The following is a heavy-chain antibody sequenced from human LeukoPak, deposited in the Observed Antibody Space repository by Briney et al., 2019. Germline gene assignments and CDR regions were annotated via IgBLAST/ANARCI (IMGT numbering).Heavy chain of an antibody. J-gene: IGHJ4*02. D-gene: IGHD5-12*01. CDR1: GFTFSSYG. Sequence: GRSLRLSCAASGFTFSSYGMHWVRQAPGKRLEWVAVISYDGSNKYYADSVKGRFTISRDNSKNTLYLQMNSLRAEDTAVYYCAKDPPLVAIGSYFDYWGQGTLVTVSS. CDR3: AKDPPLVAIGSYFDY. V-gene: IGHV3-30*18. CDR2: ISYDGSNK.